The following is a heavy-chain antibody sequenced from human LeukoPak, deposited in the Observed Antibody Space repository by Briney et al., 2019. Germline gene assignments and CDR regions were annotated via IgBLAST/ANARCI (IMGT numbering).Heavy chain of an antibody. CDR3: ARRYYDILTGGEDGMDV. V-gene: IGHV3-11*01. D-gene: IGHD3-9*01. J-gene: IGHJ6*02. Sequence: PGGSLRLSCAASGFTFSNYYMSWIRQAPGKGLEWVSYISNSGSTIYYADSVKGRFTISRDNAKNSLCLQMNSLRAEDTAVYYCARRYYDILTGGEDGMDVWGQGTTVTVSS. CDR2: ISNSGSTI. CDR1: GFTFSNYY.